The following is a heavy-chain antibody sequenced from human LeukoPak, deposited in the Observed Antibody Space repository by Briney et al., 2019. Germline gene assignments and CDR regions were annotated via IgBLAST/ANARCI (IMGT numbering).Heavy chain of an antibody. J-gene: IGHJ4*02. D-gene: IGHD7-27*01. V-gene: IGHV5-51*01. CDR1: GYSFTSYW. Sequence: GESLKISCKGSGYSFTSYWIGWVRQMPGKGLEWMGIIYPGDSDTRYSPSFQGQFTISADKSISTAYLQWSSLKASDTAMYYCARRGVGRAGDETYDYWGQGTLVTVSS. CDR3: ARRGVGRAGDETYDY. CDR2: IYPGDSDT.